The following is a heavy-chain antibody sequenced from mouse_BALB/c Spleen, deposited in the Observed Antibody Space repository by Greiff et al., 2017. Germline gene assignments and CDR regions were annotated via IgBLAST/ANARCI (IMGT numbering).Heavy chain of an antibody. CDR3: ARGDYGYDGGFAY. CDR1: GYTFTSYY. V-gene: IGHV1S56*01. J-gene: IGHJ3*01. Sequence: VQLQQSGPELVKPGASVRISCKASGYTFTSYYIHWVKQRPGQGLEWIGWIYPGNVNTKYNEKFKGKATLTADKSSSTAYMQLSSLTSEDSAVYFCARGDYGYDGGFAYWGQGTLVTVSA. D-gene: IGHD2-2*01. CDR2: IYPGNVNT.